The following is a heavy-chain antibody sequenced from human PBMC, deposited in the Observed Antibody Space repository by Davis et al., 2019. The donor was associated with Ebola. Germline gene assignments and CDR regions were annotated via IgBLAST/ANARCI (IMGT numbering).Heavy chain of an antibody. J-gene: IGHJ3*02. D-gene: IGHD2-15*01. CDR3: AAADIVVVVDGTSYPHAFDT. CDR2: ISSSSNYI. Sequence: GGSLRLSCAASGFIFTNFAMNWVRQAPGKGLEWVSSISSSSNYIYYADSMKGRFTISRDNAKNSLFLQMNSLRAEDTAVYYCAAADIVVVVDGTSYPHAFDTWGQGTVVTVSS. CDR1: GFIFTNFA. V-gene: IGHV3-21*01.